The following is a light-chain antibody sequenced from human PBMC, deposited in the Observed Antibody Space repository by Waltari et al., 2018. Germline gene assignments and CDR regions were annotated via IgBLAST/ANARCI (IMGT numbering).Light chain of an antibody. CDR1: NIGIRS. J-gene: IGLJ3*02. Sequence: SYVLTQPPSVSVAPGETASIACGGNNIGIRSVHWYQQKPGQAPVLVVYSDTYRPSGIPGRFSGSNSGNTDTLTISRVEAGDEAYYYCQVWDSNNDHAFWVFGGGTTLTVL. CDR2: SDT. V-gene: IGLV3-21*04. CDR3: QVWDSNNDHAFWV.